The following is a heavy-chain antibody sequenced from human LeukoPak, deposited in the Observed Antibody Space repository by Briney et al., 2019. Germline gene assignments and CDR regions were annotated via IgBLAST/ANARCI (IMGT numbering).Heavy chain of an antibody. V-gene: IGHV3-30*18. D-gene: IGHD3-10*01. CDR2: ISYDGSNK. Sequence: GGSLRLSCAAPGFTFSSYGMHWVRQAPGKGLEWVAVISYDGSNKYYADSVKGRFTISRDNSKNTLYLQMNSLRAEDTAVYYCAKDIGELPRLIESPDYWGXXXLXTVSS. CDR3: AKDIGELPRLIESPDY. CDR1: GFTFSSYG. J-gene: IGHJ4*01.